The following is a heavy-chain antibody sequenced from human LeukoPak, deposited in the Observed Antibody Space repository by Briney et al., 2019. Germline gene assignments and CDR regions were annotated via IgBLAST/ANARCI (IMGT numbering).Heavy chain of an antibody. CDR1: EFTFSSYS. J-gene: IGHJ4*02. CDR2: ISSSSSYI. CDR3: ATYPRDSSGYSTPAFDY. V-gene: IGHV3-21*01. D-gene: IGHD3-22*01. Sequence: GGSLRLSCAASEFTFSSYSMNWVRQAPGKGLEWVSSISSSSSYIYYADSVKGRFTISRDNAKNSLYLQMNSLRAEDTAVYYCATYPRDSSGYSTPAFDYWGQGALVTVSS.